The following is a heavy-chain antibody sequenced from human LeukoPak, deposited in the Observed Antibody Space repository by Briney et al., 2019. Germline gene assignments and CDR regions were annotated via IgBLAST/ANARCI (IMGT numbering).Heavy chain of an antibody. Sequence: PSETLSLTCTVSGGSISSYYWSWIRQPPGKGLEWIGYIYYSGSTNYNPSLKSRVTISVDTSKNQFSLKLSSVTAADTAVYYCARGPILGWFGELQGLDFDYWGQGTLVTVSS. CDR2: IYYSGST. V-gene: IGHV4-59*01. J-gene: IGHJ4*02. D-gene: IGHD3-10*01. CDR1: GGSISSYY. CDR3: ARGPILGWFGELQGLDFDY.